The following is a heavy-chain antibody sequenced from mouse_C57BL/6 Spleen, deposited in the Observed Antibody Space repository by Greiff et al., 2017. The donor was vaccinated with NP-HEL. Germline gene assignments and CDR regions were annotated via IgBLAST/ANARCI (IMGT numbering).Heavy chain of an antibody. D-gene: IGHD1-1*01. CDR3: AGGTRLNGSSTFAY. Sequence: QVQLQQSGAELAKPGASVKLSCKASGYTFTSYWMHWVKQRPGQGLEWIGYINPSSGSTKYNQKFKDKATLTADKSSSTAYMQLSSLTYDDSAVYYCAGGTRLNGSSTFAYWGQGTLVTVSA. CDR1: GYTFTSYW. J-gene: IGHJ3*01. CDR2: INPSSGST. V-gene: IGHV1-7*01.